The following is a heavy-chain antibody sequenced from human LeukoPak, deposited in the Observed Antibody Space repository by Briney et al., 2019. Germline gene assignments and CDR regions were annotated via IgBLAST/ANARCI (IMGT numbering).Heavy chain of an antibody. J-gene: IGHJ4*02. CDR2: ISYDGSNI. D-gene: IGHD3-10*01. CDR1: GFTFSSYA. Sequence: PGGSLRLSCAASGFTFSSYAMHWVRQAPGKGLEWVAVISYDGSNIYYAVSVKGRFTISRDNSKNTLYLQMNSLRAEDTAVYYCARDRRLAMVRGAPYYWGQGTLVTVSS. CDR3: ARDRRLAMVRGAPYY. V-gene: IGHV3-30*04.